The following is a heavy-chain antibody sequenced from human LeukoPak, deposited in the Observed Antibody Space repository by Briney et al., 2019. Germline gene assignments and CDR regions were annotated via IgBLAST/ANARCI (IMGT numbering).Heavy chain of an antibody. J-gene: IGHJ4*02. V-gene: IGHV3-7*02. Sequence: GGSLRLSCAASGFTFSRYWMHWVRQAPGKGLEWVANIKQDGSEKYYVDSVKGRFTISRDNAKNSLYLQMNSLRAEDTAVYYCARGPFWGQGTLVTVSS. CDR3: ARGPF. CDR2: IKQDGSEK. CDR1: GFTFSRYW.